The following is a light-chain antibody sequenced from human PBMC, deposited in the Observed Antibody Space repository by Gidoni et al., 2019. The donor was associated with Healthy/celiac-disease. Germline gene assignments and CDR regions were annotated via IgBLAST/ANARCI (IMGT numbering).Light chain of an antibody. V-gene: IGKV3-15*01. J-gene: IGKJ1*01. CDR1: QSVNSN. CDR3: QQYNNWPRT. CDR2: GAS. Sequence: EIVMPQSPATLSVSPGERATLSCRASQSVNSNLAWYQQKPGQAPRLLIYGASTRATGIPARFSGSGSGTEFTLTISSLQSEDCAVYYCQQYNNWPRTFGQGTKVEIK.